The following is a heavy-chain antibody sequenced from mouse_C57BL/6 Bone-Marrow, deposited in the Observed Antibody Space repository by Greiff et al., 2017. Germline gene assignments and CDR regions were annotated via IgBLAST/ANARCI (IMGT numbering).Heavy chain of an antibody. CDR3: ARSSYYSNHRYFDV. CDR2: IRNKANGYTT. D-gene: IGHD2-5*01. J-gene: IGHJ1*03. V-gene: IGHV7-3*01. Sequence: EVKLMESGGGLVQPGGSLSLSCAASGFTFTDYYMSWVRQPPGKALEWLGFIRNKANGYTTEYSASVKGRFTISRDNSQSILYLQMNALRAEDSATYYCARSSYYSNHRYFDVWGTGTTVTVSS. CDR1: GFTFTDYY.